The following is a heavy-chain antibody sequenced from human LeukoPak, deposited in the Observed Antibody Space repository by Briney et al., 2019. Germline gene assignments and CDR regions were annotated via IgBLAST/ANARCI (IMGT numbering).Heavy chain of an antibody. CDR1: GGSISSSSYY. CDR3: ARHYSYSSSWPTSYAFDI. J-gene: IGHJ3*02. V-gene: IGHV4-39*01. D-gene: IGHD6-13*01. CDR2: IYYSGST. Sequence: SETLSLTCTVSGGSISSSSYYWGWIRQPPGKGLEWIGSIYYSGSTYYNPSLKSRVTISVDTSKNQFSLKLSSVTAADTAVYYCARHYSYSSSWPTSYAFDIWGQGTMVTVSS.